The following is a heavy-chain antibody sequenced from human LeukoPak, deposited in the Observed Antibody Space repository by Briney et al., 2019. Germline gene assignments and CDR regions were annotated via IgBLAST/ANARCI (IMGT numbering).Heavy chain of an antibody. D-gene: IGHD3-22*01. CDR3: ARDTAGDDSSGYYPPKFDY. J-gene: IGHJ4*02. CDR2: IYYSGST. V-gene: IGHV4-31*03. CDR1: GGSISSGGYY. Sequence: SQTLSLTCTVSGGSISSGGYYWSWIRRHPGKGLEWIGYIYYSGSTYYNPSLKSRVTISVDTSKNQFSLKLSSVTAADTAVYYCARDTAGDDSSGYYPPKFDYWGQGTLVTVSS.